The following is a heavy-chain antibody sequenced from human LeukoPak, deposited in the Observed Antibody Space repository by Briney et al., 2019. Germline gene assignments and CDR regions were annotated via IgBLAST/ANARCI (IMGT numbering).Heavy chain of an antibody. J-gene: IGHJ6*02. D-gene: IGHD3-3*01. Sequence: SETLSLTCTVSGASISDHYWSWIRQTPGEGLEWIGYIYFSGNTNYNPSLKSRVTISVDTSKNQFSLKLSSVTAADTAVYYCASGVFGYGDSGFDVWGQGTMVTVSS. CDR1: GASISDHY. V-gene: IGHV4-59*11. CDR3: ASGVFGYGDSGFDV. CDR2: IYFSGNT.